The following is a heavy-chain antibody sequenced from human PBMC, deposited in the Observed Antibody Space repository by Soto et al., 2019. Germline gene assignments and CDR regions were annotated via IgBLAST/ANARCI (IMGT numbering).Heavy chain of an antibody. V-gene: IGHV3-23*01. CDR2: IRGSGGRT. Sequence: HPGGSLRLSCAASGFAFDNYPMNWVRQAPGKGLEWVSAIRGSGGRTFYADSVQGRLTISRDNSKNTLYLHMSSLRAEKAAVYYSGKTIPCGGDGYAPLDYWGPGTLVNVSS. CDR1: GFAFDNYP. CDR3: GKTIPCGGDGYAPLDY. D-gene: IGHD2-21*02. J-gene: IGHJ4*02.